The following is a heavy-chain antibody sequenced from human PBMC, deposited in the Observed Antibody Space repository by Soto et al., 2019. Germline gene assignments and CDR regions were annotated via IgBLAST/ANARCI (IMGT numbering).Heavy chain of an antibody. CDR2: ISGSGGST. CDR1: GFTFSSYA. CDR3: ANYDYIWGSYRSEAFDI. Sequence: GGSLRLSCAASGFTFSSYAMSWVRQAPGKGLEWVSAISGSGGSTYYADSVKGRFTISRDNSKNTLYLQMNSLRAEDTAVYYCANYDYIWGSYRSEAFDIWGQGTMVT. J-gene: IGHJ3*02. D-gene: IGHD3-16*02. V-gene: IGHV3-23*01.